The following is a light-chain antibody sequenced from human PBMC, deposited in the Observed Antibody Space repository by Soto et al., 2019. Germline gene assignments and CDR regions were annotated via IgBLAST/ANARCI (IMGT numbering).Light chain of an antibody. J-gene: IGKJ5*01. V-gene: IGKV1-9*01. CDR2: AAS. CDR1: QGSASY. CDR3: QHLHTYPYT. Sequence: DIQITQSPSTLSSSVGDRVTIPCRASQGSASYLAWYQQKPGKAPKLLIYAASTLQSGVPSRFSGSGSGTDFTLTISSLQPEDFATYHCQHLHTYPYTFGQGTRLEIK.